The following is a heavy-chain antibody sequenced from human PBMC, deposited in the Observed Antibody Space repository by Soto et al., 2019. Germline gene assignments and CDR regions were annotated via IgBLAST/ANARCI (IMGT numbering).Heavy chain of an antibody. CDR2: IYWHDDK. Sequence: TLSLTCTVSGGSISNADYYWSWVRQPPGKALEWLALIYWHDDKRYSPSLKSRLTITKDTSKNQVVLTMTNMDPVDTATYYCAHRGGAAVGLYYFDYWGQGAPVTVSA. CDR3: AHRGGAAVGLYYFDY. V-gene: IGHV2-5*08. J-gene: IGHJ4*02. CDR1: GGSISNADYY. D-gene: IGHD6-13*01.